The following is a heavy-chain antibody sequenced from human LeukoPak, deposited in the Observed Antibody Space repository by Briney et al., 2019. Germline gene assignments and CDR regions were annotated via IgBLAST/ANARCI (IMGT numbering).Heavy chain of an antibody. V-gene: IGHV4-30-4*08. D-gene: IGHD3-22*01. Sequence: SETLSLTCTVSGGSISSYYWSWIRQPPGKGLEWIGYIYYSGSTYYNPSLKSRVTISVDTSKNQFSLKLSSVTAADTAVYYCARYDSSGYYYYYYGMDVWGQGTTVTVSS. CDR3: ARYDSSGYYYYYYGMDV. CDR1: GGSISSYY. J-gene: IGHJ6*02. CDR2: IYYSGST.